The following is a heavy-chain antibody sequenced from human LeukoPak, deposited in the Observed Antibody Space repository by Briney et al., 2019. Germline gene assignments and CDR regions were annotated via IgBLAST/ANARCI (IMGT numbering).Heavy chain of an antibody. D-gene: IGHD3-22*01. V-gene: IGHV3-15*01. CDR1: GFTSSNAW. J-gene: IGHJ4*02. Sequence: GGSLRLSCAASGFTSSNAWMSWVRQAPGKGLEWVGRIQSKTDGGTTDYAAPVKGRFTIPRDDSKNTLYLQMNSLKTEDSAVYYCTTDLNARGNYYDSSGYVSTIDYWGQGTLVTVSS. CDR3: TTDLNARGNYYDSSGYVSTIDY. CDR2: IQSKTDGGTT.